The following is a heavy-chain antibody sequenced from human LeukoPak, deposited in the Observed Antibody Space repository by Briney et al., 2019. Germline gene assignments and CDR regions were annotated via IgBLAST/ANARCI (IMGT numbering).Heavy chain of an antibody. CDR1: GRSISSYY. J-gene: IGHJ4*02. V-gene: IGHV4-59*01. CDR2: IYYSGST. Sequence: PSETLSLTCTVSGRSISSYYWSWLRQPPGKGLEWIGYIYYSGSTNYNPSLKSRVTISVDTSKNQFSLKLSSVTAADTAVYYCARWSSGWFDYWGQGTLVTVSS. D-gene: IGHD6-19*01. CDR3: ARWSSGWFDY.